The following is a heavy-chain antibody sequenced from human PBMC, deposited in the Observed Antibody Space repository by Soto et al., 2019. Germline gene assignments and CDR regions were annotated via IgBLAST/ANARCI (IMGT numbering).Heavy chain of an antibody. CDR3: AKDFYRRIILMVYSNFDS. J-gene: IGHJ4*02. Sequence: PGGSLRLSCVASGFTFSSNAMHWVRQAPGKGLEWVSAISGSGDGTYYADSVKGRFTISRDNSRNTLHLQMNSLRAEDTAVYYCAKDFYRRIILMVYSNFDSWGQGTLVTVSS. CDR1: GFTFSSNA. D-gene: IGHD2-8*01. V-gene: IGHV3-23*01. CDR2: ISGSGDGT.